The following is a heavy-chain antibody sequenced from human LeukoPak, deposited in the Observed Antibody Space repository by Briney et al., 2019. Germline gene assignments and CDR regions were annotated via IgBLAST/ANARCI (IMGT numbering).Heavy chain of an antibody. V-gene: IGHV4-31*03. Sequence: SETLSLTCTVSGGSISSGGYYWSWIRQHPGKGLEWIGYIYYSGSTYYNPSLKSRVTMSVDTSKNQFSLKLSSVTAADTAVYYCARVGPWCFDLWGRGTLVTVSS. CDR1: GGSISSGGYY. J-gene: IGHJ2*01. CDR3: ARVGPWCFDL. CDR2: IYYSGST.